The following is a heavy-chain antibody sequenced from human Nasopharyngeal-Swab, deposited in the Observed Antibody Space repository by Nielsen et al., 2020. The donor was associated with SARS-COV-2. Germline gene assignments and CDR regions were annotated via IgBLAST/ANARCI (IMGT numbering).Heavy chain of an antibody. CDR2: IIPIFGTA. J-gene: IGHJ3*02. V-gene: IGHV1-69*06. CDR3: ARSQIVVVPAATGGYCSGGSCYFLGCAFDI. D-gene: IGHD2-15*01. CDR1: GGTFSSYA. Sequence: SVKVSCKASGGTFSSYAISWVRQAPGQGLEWMGGIIPIFGTANYAQKFQGRVTITADKSTSTAYMELSSLRSEDTAVYYCARSQIVVVPAATGGYCSGGSCYFLGCAFDIWGQGTMVTVSS.